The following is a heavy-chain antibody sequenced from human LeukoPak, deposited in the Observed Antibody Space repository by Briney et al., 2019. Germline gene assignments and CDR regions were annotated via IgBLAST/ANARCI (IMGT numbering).Heavy chain of an antibody. CDR1: GGSFSGYY. CDR2: INHSGST. V-gene: IGHV4-34*01. D-gene: IGHD2-15*01. CDR3: ARVDRIVVVVAATTENYFDY. Sequence: SETLSLTCAVYGGSFSGYYWSWIRQPPGKGLEWIGEINHSGSTNYNPSLKSRVTISVDTSKNQFSLKLSSVTAADTAVYCCARVDRIVVVVAATTENYFDYWGQGTLVTVSS. J-gene: IGHJ4*02.